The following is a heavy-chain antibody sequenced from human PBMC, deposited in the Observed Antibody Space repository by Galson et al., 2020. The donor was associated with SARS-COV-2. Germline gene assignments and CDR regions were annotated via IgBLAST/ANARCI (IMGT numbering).Heavy chain of an antibody. Sequence: SGPTLANPTQPLTLTCNFPGLLLRTSGLWVNWIRQPTGKRLEWLARIDWDGDKHYSTSLKTRFTISKDTSKNQVVLIMTNMDPVDTATYYCARTWITRTASRTFYYWGQGTLITVSS. CDR2: IDWDGDK. D-gene: IGHD3-10*01. CDR3: ARTWITRTASRTFYY. J-gene: IGHJ4*02. V-gene: IGHV2-70*11. CDR1: GLLLRTSGLW.